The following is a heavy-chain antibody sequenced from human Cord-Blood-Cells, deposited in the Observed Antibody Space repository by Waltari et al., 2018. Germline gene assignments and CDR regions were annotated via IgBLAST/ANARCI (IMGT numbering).Heavy chain of an antibody. V-gene: IGHV3-30-3*01. CDR2: ISYDGSKN. D-gene: IGHD1-1*01. Sequence: QVQLVESGGGVVQPGRSLRLSCAASGFTFSSYAMHWVRQAPGKGLEWVAVISYDGSKNYYDDSVKCRFTIARVNSKNTLYLQMNSLRAEDTAVYYCASQFGWERLGGLFDYWGQGTLVTVSS. CDR3: ASQFGWERLGGLFDY. J-gene: IGHJ4*02. CDR1: GFTFSSYA.